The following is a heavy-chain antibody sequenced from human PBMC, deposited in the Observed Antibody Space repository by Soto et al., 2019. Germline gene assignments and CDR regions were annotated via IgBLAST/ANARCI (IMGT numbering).Heavy chain of an antibody. J-gene: IGHJ4*02. CDR1: GFTFSSYA. Sequence: GGSLRLSCAASGFTFSSYAMSWVRQAPGKGLEWVSAISGSGGSTYYADSVKGRFTISRDNSKNTLYLQMNSLRAEDTAVYYCAKDDVVTMVRGVDRFDYWGQGTLVTVSS. CDR2: ISGSGGST. D-gene: IGHD3-10*01. CDR3: AKDDVVTMVRGVDRFDY. V-gene: IGHV3-23*01.